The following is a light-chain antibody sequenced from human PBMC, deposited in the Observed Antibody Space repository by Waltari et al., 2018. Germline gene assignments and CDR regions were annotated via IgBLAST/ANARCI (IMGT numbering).Light chain of an antibody. J-gene: IGLJ1*01. CDR1: STDVGGYTY. CDR3: FSYAGSDTYV. Sequence: QSALTQPRSVSGSLGQSVAISCTGTSTDVGGYTYVPWYQQHQGNAPKLKIYDFTKRPSGVPGECAGSKSVNTASLAISGLQPEHEANYYCFSYAGSDTYVFGAGSAVSVL. CDR2: DFT. V-gene: IGLV2-11*01.